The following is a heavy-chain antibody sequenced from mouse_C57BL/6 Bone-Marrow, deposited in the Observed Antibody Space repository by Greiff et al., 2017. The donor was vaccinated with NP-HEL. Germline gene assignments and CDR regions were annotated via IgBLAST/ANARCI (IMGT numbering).Heavy chain of an antibody. Sequence: EVQLQQSGPELVKPGASVKISCKASGYTFTDYYMNWVKQSHGKSLEWIGDINPKNGGTSYNQKFKGKATLTVDKSSSTAYMELRSLTSEDSAVYYCVVSFAYWGQGTLVTVSA. J-gene: IGHJ3*01. CDR1: GYTFTDYY. CDR2: INPKNGGT. CDR3: VVSFAY. V-gene: IGHV1-26*01.